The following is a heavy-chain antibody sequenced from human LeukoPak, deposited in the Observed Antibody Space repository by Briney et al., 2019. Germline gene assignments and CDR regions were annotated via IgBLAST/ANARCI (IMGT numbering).Heavy chain of an antibody. V-gene: IGHV4-34*01. CDR2: INHSGST. J-gene: IGHJ5*02. Sequence: SETLSLTCAVYGGSFSGYYWSWIRQPPGKGLEWIGEINHSGSTNYNPSLKSRVTISVDTSKNQFSLKLSSVTAADTAVYYCARQNGYDILTGYPFGGFDPWGQGTLVTVSS. D-gene: IGHD3-9*01. CDR3: ARQNGYDILTGYPFGGFDP. CDR1: GGSFSGYY.